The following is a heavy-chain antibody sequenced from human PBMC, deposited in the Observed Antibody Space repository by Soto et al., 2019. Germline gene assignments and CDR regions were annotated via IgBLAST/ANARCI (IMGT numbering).Heavy chain of an antibody. CDR2: IYYSGST. Sequence: QVQLQESGPGLVKPSETLSLTCTVSGGSISSYYWSWIRQPPGKGLEWIGYIYYSGSTNYNPSLKSRVTISVDTSKNQFSLKLSAVTAADTAVYYCARYERGQGPYDSSGYYLDAFDIWGQGTMVTVSS. CDR1: GGSISSYY. J-gene: IGHJ3*02. D-gene: IGHD3-22*01. V-gene: IGHV4-59*01. CDR3: ARYERGQGPYDSSGYYLDAFDI.